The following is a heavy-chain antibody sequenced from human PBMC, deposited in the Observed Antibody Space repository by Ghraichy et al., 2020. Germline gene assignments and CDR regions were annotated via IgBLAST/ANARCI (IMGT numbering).Heavy chain of an antibody. V-gene: IGHV5-51*01. D-gene: IGHD6-13*01. J-gene: IGHJ3*02. CDR3: ARLDYSNSWYGDAFDI. CDR1: GYSFSNYR. CDR2: IYPGDSDT. Sequence: GGSLRLSCKASGYSFSNYRIGWVRQMPGKGLEWMGIIYPGDSDTRYSPSFQGQVTISADESISTAYLQWSSLRASDTAMYYCARLDYSNSWYGDAFDIWGQGTMVTISS.